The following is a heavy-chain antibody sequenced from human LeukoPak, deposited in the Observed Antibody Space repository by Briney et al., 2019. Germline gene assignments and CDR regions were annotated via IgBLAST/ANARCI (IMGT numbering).Heavy chain of an antibody. D-gene: IGHD6-6*01. J-gene: IGHJ4*02. Sequence: PSETLSLTCAVYGGSFSGYYWSWIRQPPGKGLEWIGEINHSGSTNYNPSLKSRVTISVDTSKNQFSLKLSSVTAADTAVYYCARGVSRIAARAPKTTRQYYFDYWGQGTLVTVSS. CDR2: INHSGST. CDR1: GGSFSGYY. CDR3: ARGVSRIAARAPKTTRQYYFDY. V-gene: IGHV4-34*01.